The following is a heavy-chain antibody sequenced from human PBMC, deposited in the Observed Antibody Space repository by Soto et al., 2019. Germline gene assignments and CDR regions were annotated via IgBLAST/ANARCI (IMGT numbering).Heavy chain of an antibody. V-gene: IGHV1-3*01. CDR3: ARDLGGWTDY. D-gene: IGHD6-19*01. Sequence: QVQLVQSGAEVKKPGASVKVSCKASGYTFTSYAMQWVRQAPGQRLEWMGWINAGNGNTKYSQKFQGRVTITRDTSASTAYMELSSLRSEHTAVYYCARDLGGWTDYWGQGTLGTVSS. J-gene: IGHJ4*02. CDR2: INAGNGNT. CDR1: GYTFTSYA.